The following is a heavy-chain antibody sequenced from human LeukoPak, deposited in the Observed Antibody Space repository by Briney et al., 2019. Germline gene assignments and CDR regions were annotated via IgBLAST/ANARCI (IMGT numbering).Heavy chain of an antibody. CDR1: GGSINNKDYY. J-gene: IGHJ4*02. CDR3: ARTYSGSYYSIHY. Sequence: SETLSLTCIVSGGSINNKDYYWGWIRQSPTKGLEWIASIDFTGNTIYSPSLKSRATISVDVSKNQFSLKLTSVPAADTGVYYCARTYSGSYYSIHYWGQGTLVTVSS. V-gene: IGHV4-39*01. CDR2: IDFTGNT. D-gene: IGHD1-26*01.